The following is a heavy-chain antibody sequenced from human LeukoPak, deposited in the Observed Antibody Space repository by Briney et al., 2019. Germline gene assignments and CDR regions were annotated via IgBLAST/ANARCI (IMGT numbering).Heavy chain of an antibody. J-gene: IGHJ4*02. D-gene: IGHD1-26*01. V-gene: IGHV4-59*01. CDR3: ARMGRRGYFDY. Sequence: KPSETLSLTCTVSGGSISSYYWSWIRQPPGKGLEWIGYIYYSGSTNYNPSLKSRVTISVDTSKNLFSLKLSSVTAADTAVYYCARMGRRGYFDYWGQGTLVTVSS. CDR1: GGSISSYY. CDR2: IYYSGST.